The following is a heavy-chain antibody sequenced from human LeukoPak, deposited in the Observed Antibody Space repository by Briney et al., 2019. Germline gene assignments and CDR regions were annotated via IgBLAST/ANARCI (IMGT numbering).Heavy chain of an antibody. Sequence: SETLSLTCTVSGGSISSSYWSWIRQPPGKGLEWIGYIYYTGSTDYNPSLKSRVTISVDTSKNQFSLKLSSVTAADTAVYYCAVGNGSGSYRYYSDYWGQGTLVTVSS. V-gene: IGHV4-59*01. CDR1: GGSISSSY. CDR2: IYYTGST. D-gene: IGHD3-10*01. CDR3: AVGNGSGSYRYYSDY. J-gene: IGHJ4*02.